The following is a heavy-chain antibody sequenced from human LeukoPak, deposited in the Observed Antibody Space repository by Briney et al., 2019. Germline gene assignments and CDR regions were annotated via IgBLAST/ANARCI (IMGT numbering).Heavy chain of an antibody. CDR3: AKDASSGFTRYFDC. CDR1: GFTFSSSG. CDR2: IHYDGSNK. D-gene: IGHD6-19*01. Sequence: PGGSLRLSCAASGFTFSSSGMHWVRQAPGKGLEWVAFIHYDGSNKYYADSVKGRFTNSRDNSKNTLYLQMNSLRAEDTAVYYCAKDASSGFTRYFDCWGQGTLVTVSS. V-gene: IGHV3-30*02. J-gene: IGHJ4*02.